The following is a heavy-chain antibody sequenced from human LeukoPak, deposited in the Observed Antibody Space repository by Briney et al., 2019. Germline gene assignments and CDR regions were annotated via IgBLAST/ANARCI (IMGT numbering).Heavy chain of an antibody. Sequence: GGSLRLSCAASGFTFSSYSMNWVRQAPGKGLEWVSSISSSSSYIYYADSVKGRFTISRDNAKNSLYLQMNSLRAEDTALYYCAKVRYYYDSSDYYSPYFDYWGQGTLVTVSS. CDR3: AKVRYYYDSSDYYSPYFDY. D-gene: IGHD3-22*01. J-gene: IGHJ4*02. CDR1: GFTFSSYS. CDR2: ISSSSSYI. V-gene: IGHV3-21*04.